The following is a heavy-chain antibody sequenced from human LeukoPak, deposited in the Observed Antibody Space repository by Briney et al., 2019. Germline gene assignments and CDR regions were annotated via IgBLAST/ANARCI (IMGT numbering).Heavy chain of an antibody. J-gene: IGHJ4*02. Sequence: SETLSLTCTVSGGPFVGYYWTWIRQPPGKGLEWIGEITHSGGGNYNPSLKSRVTISVDSPQNRFSLKVLSVTAADTAVYYCARRAGAPDFDVWGLGTLVSVSS. V-gene: IGHV4-34*01. D-gene: IGHD3-10*01. CDR1: GGPFVGYY. CDR2: ITHSGGG. CDR3: ARRAGAPDFDV.